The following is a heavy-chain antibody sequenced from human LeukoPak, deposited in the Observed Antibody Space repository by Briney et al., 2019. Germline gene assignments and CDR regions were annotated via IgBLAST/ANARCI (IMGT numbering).Heavy chain of an antibody. Sequence: GGSLRLSCAASGLTFDDYAMHWVRQAPGKGLEWVSGITWNSGNIVYADSVKGRFTISRDNAKNSLYLQMSSLRAEDMALYYCAKSYTSMASWGAFDFWGQGTMVTVSS. D-gene: IGHD3-16*01. CDR2: ITWNSGNI. J-gene: IGHJ3*01. CDR3: AKSYTSMASWGAFDF. CDR1: GLTFDDYA. V-gene: IGHV3-9*03.